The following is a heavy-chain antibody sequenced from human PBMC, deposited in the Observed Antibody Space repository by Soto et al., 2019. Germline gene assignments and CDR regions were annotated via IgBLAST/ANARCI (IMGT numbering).Heavy chain of an antibody. CDR1: GGSFSGYY. D-gene: IGHD3-22*01. CDR3: ARAPRYYYDSSGYPTTIYYFDY. J-gene: IGHJ4*02. Sequence: PSETLSLTCAVYGGSFSGYYWSWIRQPPGKGLEWIGEINHSGSTNYNPSLKSRVTISVDTSKNQFSLKLSSVTAADTAVYYCARAPRYYYDSSGYPTTIYYFDYWGQGTPVTVSS. V-gene: IGHV4-34*01. CDR2: INHSGST.